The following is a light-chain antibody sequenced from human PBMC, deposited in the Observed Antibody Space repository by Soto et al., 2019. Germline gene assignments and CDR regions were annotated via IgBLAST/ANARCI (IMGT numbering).Light chain of an antibody. CDR1: SSDVGGYNY. CDR2: DVN. CDR3: CSYTTSSTYV. J-gene: IGLJ1*01. V-gene: IGLV2-14*03. Sequence: QSVLTQPASVSGSPGQSIAISCTGTSSDVGGYNYVSWYQQHPGKAPKLMIYDVNNRPSGVSNRFSGSKSGNTASLTISGLQAEDEADYYCCSYTTSSTYVFGTGTKVT.